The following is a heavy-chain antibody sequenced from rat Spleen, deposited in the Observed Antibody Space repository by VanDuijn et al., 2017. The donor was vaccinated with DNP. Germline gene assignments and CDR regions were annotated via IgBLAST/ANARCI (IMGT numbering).Heavy chain of an antibody. D-gene: IGHD1-1*01. Sequence: QVQLKESGPGLVQPSQTLSLTCTVSGFSLRSNSVHWIRQPPGKGLEWVGAIWSGGNTDYNSVLKSRLSISRDTAKSQVFLKINSLQTEDTAIYFCTRSLIEWDYVMDAWGQGTSVTVSS. J-gene: IGHJ4*01. CDR1: GFSLRSNS. V-gene: IGHV2-1*01. CDR2: IWSGGNT. CDR3: TRSLIEWDYVMDA.